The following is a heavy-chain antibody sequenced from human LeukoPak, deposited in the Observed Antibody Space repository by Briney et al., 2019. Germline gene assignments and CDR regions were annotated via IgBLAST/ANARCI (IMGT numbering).Heavy chain of an antibody. CDR2: IDAGGGDT. D-gene: IGHD6-19*01. J-gene: IGHJ6*02. V-gene: IGHV3-23*01. Sequence: PGGSLRLSCAASGFTFTSYAMTWVRQAPGKGLEWVSSIDAGGGDTYHSDSVKGRFTISRDNSMNTLYLQMNSLRADDTAVYYCGRPTKYWLVRGNGVDVLGQGTTVTVSS. CDR3: GRPTKYWLVRGNGVDV. CDR1: GFTFTSYA.